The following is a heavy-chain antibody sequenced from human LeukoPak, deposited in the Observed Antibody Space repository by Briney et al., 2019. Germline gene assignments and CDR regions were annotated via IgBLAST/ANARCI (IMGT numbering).Heavy chain of an antibody. CDR1: GYSFTSYW. V-gene: IGHV5-51*01. J-gene: IGHJ4*02. D-gene: IGHD3-22*01. Sequence: GESLKISCKGSGYSFTSYWIGWVRQMPGKGLEWMGIIYPGDSDTRHSPSFQGQVTISADKSISTAYLQWSSLKASDTAMYYCARFPPNYYDSSGYPGYIDYWGQGTLVTVSS. CDR3: ARFPPNYYDSSGYPGYIDY. CDR2: IYPGDSDT.